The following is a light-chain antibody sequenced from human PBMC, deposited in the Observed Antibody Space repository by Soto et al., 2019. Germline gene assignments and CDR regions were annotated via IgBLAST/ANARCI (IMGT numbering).Light chain of an antibody. J-gene: IGKJ5*01. Sequence: EIVSTQSPGTLSLSPGERSTLSCRASQSVSSSLAWYQQKPGQAPRLLIYGASTRATGFPARFSGSGSGTEFTLTISSLQSEDFALYYCQQYGSSITFGQGTRLEIK. CDR3: QQYGSSIT. V-gene: IGKV3-15*01. CDR2: GAS. CDR1: QSVSSS.